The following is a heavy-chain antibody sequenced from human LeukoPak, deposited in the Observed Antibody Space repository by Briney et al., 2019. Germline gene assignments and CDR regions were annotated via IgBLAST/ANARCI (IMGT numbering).Heavy chain of an antibody. CDR1: GGSVSSGSHY. Sequence: SETLSLTCTVSGGSVSSGSHYWSWIRQPPGKGLEWIGFIFYSGSTNYNPSLKSRVTISVDTSKNQFSLKLSSVTAADTAVYYCARGGGAPYYGMDVWGRGTTVTVSS. CDR3: ARGGGAPYYGMDV. CDR2: IFYSGST. D-gene: IGHD3-16*01. J-gene: IGHJ6*02. V-gene: IGHV4-61*01.